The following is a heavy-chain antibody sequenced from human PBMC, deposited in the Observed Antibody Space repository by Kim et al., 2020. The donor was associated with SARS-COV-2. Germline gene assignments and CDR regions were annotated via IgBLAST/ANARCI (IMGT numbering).Heavy chain of an antibody. V-gene: IGHV4-31*03. CDR3: ARVRVGHSNPFDH. J-gene: IGHJ4*02. CDR2: IHYDGSP. CDR1: GVSVNTGGYY. Sequence: SETLSLTCSISGVSVNTGGYYWSWIRQHAGKGLEWIAYIHYDGSPFYNPALEARVSISLDRAENQLSLKLTAMTAADTAVYYCARVRVGHSNPFDHWGQG. D-gene: IGHD1-26*01.